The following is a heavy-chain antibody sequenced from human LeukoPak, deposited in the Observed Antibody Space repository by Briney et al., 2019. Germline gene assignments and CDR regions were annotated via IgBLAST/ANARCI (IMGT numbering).Heavy chain of an antibody. CDR3: ARGDSSGWYVGYDY. Sequence: KTSETLSLTCAVYGGSFSGYYWSWIRQPPGKGLEWIGEINHSGSTNYNPSLKSRVTISVDTSKNQFSLKLSSVTAADTAVYYCARGDSSGWYVGYDYWGQGTLVTVSS. CDR2: INHSGST. CDR1: GGSFSGYY. V-gene: IGHV4-34*01. D-gene: IGHD6-19*01. J-gene: IGHJ4*02.